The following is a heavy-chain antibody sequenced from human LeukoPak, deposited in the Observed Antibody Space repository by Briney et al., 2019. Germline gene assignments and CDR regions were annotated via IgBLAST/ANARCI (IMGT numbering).Heavy chain of an antibody. D-gene: IGHD2-21*01. V-gene: IGHV1-69*13. CDR1: GGTFSSYA. CDR3: ASQILHVYCGGDCSPFDY. CDR2: IIPIFGTA. Sequence: GASVKVSCKASGGTFSSYAISWVRQAPGQGLEWMGGIIPIFGTANYAQKFQGRVTITADESTSTAYMELSSLRSEDTAVYYCASQILHVYCGGDCSPFDYWDQGTLVTVSS. J-gene: IGHJ4*02.